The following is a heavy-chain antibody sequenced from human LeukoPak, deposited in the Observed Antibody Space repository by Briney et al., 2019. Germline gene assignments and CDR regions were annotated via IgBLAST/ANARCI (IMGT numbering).Heavy chain of an antibody. CDR3: ARDRPHNWFDP. V-gene: IGHV3-74*01. CDR1: GFTFSDHW. J-gene: IGHJ5*02. CDR2: IDTDGSTT. Sequence: GESLRLSCGASGFTFSDHWMHWVRQAPGKGLVRVSGIDTDGSTTRYADSVKGRFTISRDNAKNTLYLQMNTLRAEDTAVYYCARDRPHNWFDPWGQGTLVTVSS.